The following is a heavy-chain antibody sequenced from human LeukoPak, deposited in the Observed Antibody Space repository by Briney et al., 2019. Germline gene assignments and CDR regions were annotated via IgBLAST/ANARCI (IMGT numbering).Heavy chain of an antibody. J-gene: IGHJ4*02. D-gene: IGHD5-18*01. Sequence: GASVKVSRKTSGYNFNRYTITWVRQAPGQGLEWMGWVSTSNGDTNYAEKFQGRVTMTTETVTKTAYMELWRLRSGDTAMYFCARVSDTSMVTPGFDSWGQGTLVTVSS. CDR1: GYNFNRYT. CDR2: VSTSNGDT. CDR3: ARVSDTSMVTPGFDS. V-gene: IGHV1-18*01.